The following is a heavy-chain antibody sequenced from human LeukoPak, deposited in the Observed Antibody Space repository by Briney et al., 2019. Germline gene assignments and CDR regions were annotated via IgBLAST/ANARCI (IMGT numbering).Heavy chain of an antibody. CDR1: GGTFSSYA. CDR2: IIPIFGIA. V-gene: IGHV1-69*04. CDR3: GITGTEAWFDP. D-gene: IGHD1-7*01. J-gene: IGHJ5*02. Sequence: GASVKVSCKASGGTFSSYAISWVRQAPGQGLEWMGRIIPIFGIANYAQKFQGRVTITADKSTSTAYMELSSLRSEDTAVYYCGITGTEAWFDPWGQGTLVTVSS.